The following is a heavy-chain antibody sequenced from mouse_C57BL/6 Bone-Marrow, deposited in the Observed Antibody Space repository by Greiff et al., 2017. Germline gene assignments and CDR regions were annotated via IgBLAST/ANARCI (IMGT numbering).Heavy chain of an antibody. Sequence: QVQLQQPGAELVMPGASVKLSCKASGYTFTSYWMHWVKQRPGQGLEWIGEIDPSDSYTNYNQKFKGKSTLPVDKSSSTAYMQLSSLTSEDSAVYYCAYDYDGNWYFDVWGTGTTVTVSS. J-gene: IGHJ1*03. CDR2: IDPSDSYT. V-gene: IGHV1-69*01. CDR3: AYDYDGNWYFDV. D-gene: IGHD2-4*01. CDR1: GYTFTSYW.